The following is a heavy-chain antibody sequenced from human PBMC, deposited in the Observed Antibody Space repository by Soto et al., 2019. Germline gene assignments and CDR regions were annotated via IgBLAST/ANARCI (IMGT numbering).Heavy chain of an antibody. J-gene: IGHJ6*02. CDR1: GFTFSSYA. Sequence: LRLSCAASGFTFSSYAMHWVRQTPGKGLEWVAVISFDGTNKYHADSVKGRFTISRDNSKNTVYLQMNSLRAEDTAVYYCTRDMGYSDKTGYGLDVWGQGTTVTVSS. CDR3: TRDMGYSDKTGYGLDV. D-gene: IGHD5-12*01. V-gene: IGHV3-30-3*01. CDR2: ISFDGTNK.